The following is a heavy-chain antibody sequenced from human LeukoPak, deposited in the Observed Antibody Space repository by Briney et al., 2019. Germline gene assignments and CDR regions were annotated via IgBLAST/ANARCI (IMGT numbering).Heavy chain of an antibody. J-gene: IGHJ4*02. Sequence: PGGSLRLSCAASGFTFSNYWMHWVRLAPGKGLVWVSRLNTDGTTTNCADSVKGRFTISRDNAKSALYLQMNSLRAEDTAVYYCARGYCSGGSCPGAFGNWGQGTLVTVSS. CDR1: GFTFSNYW. V-gene: IGHV3-74*01. CDR3: ARGYCSGGSCPGAFGN. D-gene: IGHD2-15*01. CDR2: LNTDGTTT.